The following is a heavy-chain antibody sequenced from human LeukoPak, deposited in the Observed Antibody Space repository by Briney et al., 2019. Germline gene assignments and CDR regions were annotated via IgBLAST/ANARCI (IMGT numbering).Heavy chain of an antibody. J-gene: IGHJ4*02. CDR3: ARGTNSYGSGAY. V-gene: IGHV4-61*01. CDR2: IYYTGNT. D-gene: IGHD3-10*01. CDR1: GGSVRSGTYY. Sequence: SETLSLTCTVSGGSVRSGTYYWSWIRQPPGKGLEWIGHIYYTGNTHYVPSLKSRVTMSVDTPKNQFSLKLTSVTAADTAVYYSARGTNSYGSGAYWGEGNLVTVST.